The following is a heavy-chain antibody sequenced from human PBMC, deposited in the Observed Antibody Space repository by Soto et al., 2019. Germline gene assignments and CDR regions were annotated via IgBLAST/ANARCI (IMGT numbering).Heavy chain of an antibody. CDR2: INHSGST. V-gene: IGHV4-34*01. Sequence: SETLSLTCAVYGGSFSGYYWSWIRQPPGKGLEWIGEINHSGSTNYNPSLKSRVTMSVDTCKNQFSLKLNSMTAADTAVYFCARSTVEGLDPWGQGTLVTVSS. J-gene: IGHJ5*02. CDR3: ARSTVEGLDP. D-gene: IGHD4-17*01. CDR1: GGSFSGYY.